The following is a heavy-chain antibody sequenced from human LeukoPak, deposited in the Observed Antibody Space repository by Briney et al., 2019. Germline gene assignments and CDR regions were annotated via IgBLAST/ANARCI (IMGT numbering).Heavy chain of an antibody. V-gene: IGHV1-46*01. CDR2: INPRGGST. CDR1: GYTFTSYY. D-gene: IGHD2-21*02. Sequence: ASVKVSCKASGYTFTSYYMHWVRQAPGQGLEWMGIINPRGGSTSYAQKFQGRVTMTRDTSTSTVYMELSSLRSEDTAVYYCARVGGLYCGGDCYRFDYWGQGTLVTVSS. CDR3: ARVGGLYCGGDCYRFDY. J-gene: IGHJ4*02.